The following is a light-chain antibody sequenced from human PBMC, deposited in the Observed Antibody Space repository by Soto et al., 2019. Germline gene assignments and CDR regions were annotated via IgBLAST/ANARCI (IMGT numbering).Light chain of an antibody. CDR1: HRVSSY. CDR3: QQYNNWLLT. J-gene: IGKJ4*01. Sequence: EIVMTQSPATLSVSPGERATLSCRASHRVSSYLAWYQQKPGQAPRLLIYGTSTRATGIPARFSGSGSGTEFTLTISSLQSEDFAVYYCQQYNNWLLTFGAGTKVEIK. CDR2: GTS. V-gene: IGKV3-15*01.